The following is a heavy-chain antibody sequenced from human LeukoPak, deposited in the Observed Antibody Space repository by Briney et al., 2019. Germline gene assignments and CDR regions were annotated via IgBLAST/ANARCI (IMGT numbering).Heavy chain of an antibody. CDR3: ARELCFGGRGARTTDFDY. CDR2: ISCSSNYI. D-gene: IGHD3-10*01. J-gene: IGHJ4*02. Sequence: NPGGSLRLSCAASGFTFSSYAMSWVRQAPGKGLEWVSSISCSSNYIYYADSVKGRFTISRDNAKNSLYLQMNSLRAEDTAVYYCARELCFGGRGARTTDFDYWGQGTLVTVSS. V-gene: IGHV3-21*01. CDR1: GFTFSSYA.